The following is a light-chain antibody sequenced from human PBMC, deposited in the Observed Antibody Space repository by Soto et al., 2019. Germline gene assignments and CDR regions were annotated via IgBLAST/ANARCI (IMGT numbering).Light chain of an antibody. CDR3: QQYYSYPRT. CDR1: QGISSY. J-gene: IGKJ1*01. CDR2: AAS. Sequence: ALRMTQSPSSFSASTGDRVTITCRASQGISSYLAWYQQKPGKAPKLLIYAASTLQSGVPSRFSGSGSGTDCTLTISCLQSEDFATYYCQQYYSYPRTFGQGTKVEIK. V-gene: IGKV1-8*01.